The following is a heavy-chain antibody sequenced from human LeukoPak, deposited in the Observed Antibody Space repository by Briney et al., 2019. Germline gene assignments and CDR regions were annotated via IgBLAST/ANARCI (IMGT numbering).Heavy chain of an antibody. V-gene: IGHV1-3*01. CDR1: GYTFTSYA. Sequence: GASVKVSCKASGYTFTSYAIHWVRQAPGQRLEWMGWINAGNGNTKYSQKFQGRVTITRDTSASTAYMELSSLGSEDTAVYYCVRGLLWFGELSPPGYWGQGTLVTVSS. CDR2: INAGNGNT. J-gene: IGHJ4*02. D-gene: IGHD3-10*01. CDR3: VRGLLWFGELSPPGY.